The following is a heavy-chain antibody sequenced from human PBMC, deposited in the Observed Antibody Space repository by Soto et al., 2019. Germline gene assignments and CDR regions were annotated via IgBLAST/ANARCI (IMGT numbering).Heavy chain of an antibody. CDR3: ARDRKATSGHYYYGMDA. J-gene: IGHJ6*02. V-gene: IGHV3-33*01. Sequence: GGSLRLSCAASGFTFSSYGMHWVRQAPGKGLEWVAVIWYDGSNKYYADSVKGRFTISRDNSKNTLYLQMNSLRAEDTAVYYCARDRKATSGHYYYGMDAWGQGTTVTVSS. D-gene: IGHD3-10*01. CDR1: GFTFSSYG. CDR2: IWYDGSNK.